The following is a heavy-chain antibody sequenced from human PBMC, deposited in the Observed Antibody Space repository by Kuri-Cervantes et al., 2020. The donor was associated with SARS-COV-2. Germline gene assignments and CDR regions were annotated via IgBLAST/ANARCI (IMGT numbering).Heavy chain of an antibody. CDR2: ISDSGGST. J-gene: IGHJ5*02. CDR3: ARDVRYSGSYQCTS. D-gene: IGHD1-26*01. CDR1: GFTFSSFG. Sequence: GGSLRLSCAASGFTFSSFGMSWVRQAPGKGLEWVSAISDSGGSTFYADSVKGRFTISRDNSKNMVYLQMDSLRAEDTAVYYCARDVRYSGSYQCTSWDQGTVVTVSS. V-gene: IGHV3-23*01.